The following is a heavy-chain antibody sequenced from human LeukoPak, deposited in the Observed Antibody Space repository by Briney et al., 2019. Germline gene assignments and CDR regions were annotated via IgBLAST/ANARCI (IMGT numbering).Heavy chain of an antibody. CDR3: AKFPFGAHLVDY. Sequence: PGGSLSLSCGASGFTFSSYAMRWVRQAPGKGQEWVSAISGSGGSTYYADSVKGRFTISRDNSKNTLYLQMNSLRAEDTAVYYCAKFPFGAHLVDYWGQGTLVTVSS. D-gene: IGHD1-26*01. V-gene: IGHV3-23*01. J-gene: IGHJ4*02. CDR1: GFTFSSYA. CDR2: ISGSGGST.